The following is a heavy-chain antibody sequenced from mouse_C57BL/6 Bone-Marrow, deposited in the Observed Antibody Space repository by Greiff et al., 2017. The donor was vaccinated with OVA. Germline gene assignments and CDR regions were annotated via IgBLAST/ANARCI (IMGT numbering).Heavy chain of an antibody. CDR1: GFNIKDDY. CDR2: IDPENGDT. V-gene: IGHV14-4*01. D-gene: IGHD2-1*01. CDR3: TTDDYYGPWFAY. Sequence: EVQLMESGAELVRPGASVKLSCTASGFNIKDDYMHWVKQRPEQGLEWIGWIDPENGDTEYASKFQGKATITADTSSNTAYLQLSSLTSEDTAVYYCTTDDYYGPWFAYWGQGTLVTVSA. J-gene: IGHJ3*01.